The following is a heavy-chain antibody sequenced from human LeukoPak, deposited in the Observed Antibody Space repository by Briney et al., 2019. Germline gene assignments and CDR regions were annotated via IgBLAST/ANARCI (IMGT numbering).Heavy chain of an antibody. CDR1: GYTFTGYY. D-gene: IGHD6-19*01. Sequence: ASVKVSCKASGYTFTGYYMHWVRQAPGQGLEWMGWINPNSGGTNYAQKFQGRVTMTRDMSTSTVYMELSSLRSEDTAVYYCARDLGIAVAGWEFVVWGQGTLVTVSS. CDR3: ARDLGIAVAGWEFVV. V-gene: IGHV1-2*02. J-gene: IGHJ4*02. CDR2: INPNSGGT.